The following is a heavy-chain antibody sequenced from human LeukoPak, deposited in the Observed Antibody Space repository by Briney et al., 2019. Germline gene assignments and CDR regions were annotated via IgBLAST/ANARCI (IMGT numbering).Heavy chain of an antibody. CDR2: ISAYNGNT. V-gene: IGHV1-18*01. CDR3: ARDSCSGGSCYHNALSY. CDR1: GYTFTSYG. D-gene: IGHD2-15*01. J-gene: IGHJ4*02. Sequence: ASVKVSCKASGYTFTSYGISWVRQAPGQGLEWMGWISAYNGNTNYAQKLQGRVTMTTDTSTSTAYMELRSLRSDDTAVYYCARDSCSGGSCYHNALSYWGQGTLVTVSS.